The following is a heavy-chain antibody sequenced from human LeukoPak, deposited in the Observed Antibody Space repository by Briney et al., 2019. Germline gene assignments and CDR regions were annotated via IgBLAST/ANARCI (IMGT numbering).Heavy chain of an antibody. CDR2: IRSKAHGGTT. J-gene: IGHJ4*01. Sequence: GGSLRLSCTASGFTFGDYAMSWVRQAPGKGLEWVGFIRSKAHGGTTEYAASVKGRFTISRDDSKSITYLQINSLNTEDTAVYYCTRGDGSGTFWGQGTLVTVSS. CDR1: GFTFGDYA. CDR3: TRGDGSGTF. V-gene: IGHV3-49*04. D-gene: IGHD3-10*01.